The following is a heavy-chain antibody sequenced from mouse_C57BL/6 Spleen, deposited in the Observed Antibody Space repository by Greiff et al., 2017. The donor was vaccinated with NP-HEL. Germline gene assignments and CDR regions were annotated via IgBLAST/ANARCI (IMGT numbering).Heavy chain of an antibody. CDR3: ARRNYYGSSLYYFDY. D-gene: IGHD1-1*01. J-gene: IGHJ2*01. Sequence: VKLMESGAELVRPGASVKLSCKASGYTFTDYYINWVKQRPGQGLEWIARIYPGSGNTYYNEKFKGKATLTAEKSSSTAYMQLSSLTSEDSAVYFCARRNYYGSSLYYFDYWGQGTTLTVSS. CDR1: GYTFTDYY. CDR2: IYPGSGNT. V-gene: IGHV1-76*01.